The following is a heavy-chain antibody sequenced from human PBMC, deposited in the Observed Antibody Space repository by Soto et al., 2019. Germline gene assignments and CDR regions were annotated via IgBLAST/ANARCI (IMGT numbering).Heavy chain of an antibody. J-gene: IGHJ4*02. CDR3: ATGNVDSMLEY. D-gene: IGHD3-3*01. CDR2: MYHSGGA. Sequence: PSETLSVTCVFSAGSISIYDWWTWFRQPPGKGLEWIGKMYHSGGADYSPSLKSRVTISADSSKNQFSLRLTGVTAADTAVYYCATGNVDSMLEYWGQGTKVTVSS. CDR1: AGSISIYDW. V-gene: IGHV4-4*02.